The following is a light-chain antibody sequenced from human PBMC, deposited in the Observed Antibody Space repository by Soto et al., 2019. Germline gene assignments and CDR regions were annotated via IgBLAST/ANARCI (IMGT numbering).Light chain of an antibody. CDR3: AAWDDSLNGVV. CDR1: RPKTGSNT. J-gene: IGLJ2*01. Sequence: QSVLTQPPSPSGTPGQGVTISCSGSRPKTGSNTVNWYQQLPGTAPKLLIYTNNQRPSGVPDRFSGSKSGTSAPLAISGLQSEDEADYYCAAWDDSLNGVVFGGGTKLTVL. CDR2: TNN. V-gene: IGLV1-44*01.